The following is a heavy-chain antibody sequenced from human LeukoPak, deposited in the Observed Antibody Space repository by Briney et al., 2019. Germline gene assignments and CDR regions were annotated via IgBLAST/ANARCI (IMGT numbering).Heavy chain of an antibody. CDR1: GFTVSSNY. V-gene: IGHV3-66*01. D-gene: IGHD3-22*01. CDR3: ARDRRRPQYYYDSSGQGPYYYGMDV. J-gene: IGHJ6*02. Sequence: GGSQRLSCAASGFTVSSNYMSWVRQAPGKGLEWVSVIYSGGSTYYADSVKGRFTISRDNSKNTLYLQMNSLRAEDTAVYYCARDRRRPQYYYDSSGQGPYYYGMDVWGQGTTVTVSS. CDR2: IYSGGST.